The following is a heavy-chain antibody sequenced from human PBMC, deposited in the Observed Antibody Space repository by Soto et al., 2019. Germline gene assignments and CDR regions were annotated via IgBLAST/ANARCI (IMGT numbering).Heavy chain of an antibody. CDR2: ISYDGSNK. Sequence: GGSLRLSCAASGFTFSSYGMHWVRQAPGKGLEWVAVISYDGSNKYYADSVKGRFTISRDNSKNTLYLQMNSLRAEDTAVYYCATSLVGYCSSTSCYSGLVNAFDIWGQGTMVTVSS. V-gene: IGHV3-30*03. CDR3: ATSLVGYCSSTSCYSGLVNAFDI. CDR1: GFTFSSYG. D-gene: IGHD2-2*01. J-gene: IGHJ3*02.